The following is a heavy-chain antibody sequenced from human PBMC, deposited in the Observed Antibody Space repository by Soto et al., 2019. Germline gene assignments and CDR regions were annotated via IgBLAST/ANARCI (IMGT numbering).Heavy chain of an antibody. Sequence: GESLKISCAASGFTFSSYSMNWVRQAPGKGLEWVSSISSSSSYIYYADSVKGRFTISRDNAKNSLYLQMNSLRAEDTAVYYCARDLGDYVYAFDIWGQGTMVTVSS. V-gene: IGHV3-21*01. CDR3: ARDLGDYVYAFDI. CDR1: GFTFSSYS. CDR2: ISSSSSYI. J-gene: IGHJ3*02. D-gene: IGHD4-17*01.